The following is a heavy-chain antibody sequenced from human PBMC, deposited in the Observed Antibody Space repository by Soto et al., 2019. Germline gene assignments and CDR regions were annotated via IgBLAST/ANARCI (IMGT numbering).Heavy chain of an antibody. CDR3: TKGIAYYYNLATYIQH. V-gene: IGHV3-9*01. J-gene: IGHJ1*01. D-gene: IGHD3-9*01. CDR1: GFTFDDYA. CDR2: ISWNGGSI. Sequence: EVQLVESGGGLVQPGRSLRLSCAASGFTFDDYAMHWVRQAPGKGLEWVSGISWNGGSIGSADYVKGRFTISRVNAKNAQYQQKNRFSAAVKASDYCTKGIAYYYNLATYIQHWGQGTLVPVSS.